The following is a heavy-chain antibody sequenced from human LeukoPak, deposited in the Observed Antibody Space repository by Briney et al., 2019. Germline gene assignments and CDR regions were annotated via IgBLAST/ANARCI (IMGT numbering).Heavy chain of an antibody. Sequence: PGGSLRLSCAASGFTFSSYSMNWVRQAPGKGLGWVSSISSSSSYIYCADSVKGRFTISRDNAKNSLYLQMNSLRAEDTAVYYCARDEVADYCGQGTLVTVSS. D-gene: IGHD2-15*01. CDR1: GFTFSSYS. CDR3: ARDEVADY. V-gene: IGHV3-21*01. CDR2: ISSSSSYI. J-gene: IGHJ4*02.